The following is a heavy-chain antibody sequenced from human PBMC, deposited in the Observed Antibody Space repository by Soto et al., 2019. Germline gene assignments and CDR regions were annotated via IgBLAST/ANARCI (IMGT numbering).Heavy chain of an antibody. CDR3: AKAVGAVQLRFSEWTQGAEYFQH. Sequence: SETLSLTCAVSGGSISSGGYSWSWIRQPPGKGLEWIGYIYHSGSTYYNPSLKSRVTISVDRSKNQFSLKLSSVTAADTAVYYCAKAVGAVQLRFSEWTQGAEYFQHWGQGTVVTVSS. CDR2: IYHSGST. D-gene: IGHD3-3*01. CDR1: GGSISSGGYS. V-gene: IGHV4-30-2*01. J-gene: IGHJ1*01.